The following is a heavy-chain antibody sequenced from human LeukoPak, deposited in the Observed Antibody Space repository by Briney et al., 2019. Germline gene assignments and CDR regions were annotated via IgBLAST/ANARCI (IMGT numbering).Heavy chain of an antibody. CDR2: IYYSGST. Sequence: PSETLSLTCTVSGGSISSYYWSWIRQPPGKGLEWIGYIYYSGSTNYSPSLKSRVTISVDTSKNQFSLKLSSVTAADTAVYYCATSQYYYDSSGSTTYYYYGMDVWGQGTTVTVSS. D-gene: IGHD3-22*01. CDR1: GGSISSYY. V-gene: IGHV4-59*01. J-gene: IGHJ6*02. CDR3: ATSQYYYDSSGSTTYYYYGMDV.